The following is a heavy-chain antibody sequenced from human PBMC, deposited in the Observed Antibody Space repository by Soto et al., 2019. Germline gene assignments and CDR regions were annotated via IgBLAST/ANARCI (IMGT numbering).Heavy chain of an antibody. CDR3: ARDKITGLFDY. J-gene: IGHJ4*02. V-gene: IGHV4-59*12. CDR1: GDSISRYY. CDR2: MYHSGSA. D-gene: IGHD2-8*02. Sequence: SETLSLTCTVSGDSISRYYWSWIRQPPGKELEWIGYMYHSGSANHNPSPKSRVNKSVDTSKNQISLKQTTVTTADTAVYYCARDKITGLFDYWGQGTQVTVSS.